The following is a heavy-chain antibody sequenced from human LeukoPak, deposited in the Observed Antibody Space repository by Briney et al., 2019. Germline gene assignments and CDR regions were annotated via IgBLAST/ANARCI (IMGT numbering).Heavy chain of an antibody. CDR3: ARARLYSGSENYYFDY. CDR1: GYTFTAYY. V-gene: IGHV1-2*02. CDR2: INPNSGGT. D-gene: IGHD5-12*01. Sequence: ASVKVSCKPSGYTFTAYYMHWVRHAPGQGLEWMGWINPNSGGTNYAQKFQGRVTMTRDTSINTAYMELSRLRSDDTAVYYCARARLYSGSENYYFDYWGQGTLVTVSS. J-gene: IGHJ4*02.